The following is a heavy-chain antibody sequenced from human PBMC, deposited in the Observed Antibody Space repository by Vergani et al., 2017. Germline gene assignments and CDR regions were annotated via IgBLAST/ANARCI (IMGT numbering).Heavy chain of an antibody. V-gene: IGHV3-21*01. Sequence: EVQLVESGGGLVKPGGSLRLSCAASGFTFSSCSMNWVRQAPGKGLEWVSSISSSSSYIYYADSVKGRFTISRDNAKNSLYLQMNSLRAEDTAVYYCARDPYGDYVGPDYWGQGTLVTVSS. J-gene: IGHJ4*02. D-gene: IGHD4-17*01. CDR3: ARDPYGDYVGPDY. CDR2: ISSSSSYI. CDR1: GFTFSSCS.